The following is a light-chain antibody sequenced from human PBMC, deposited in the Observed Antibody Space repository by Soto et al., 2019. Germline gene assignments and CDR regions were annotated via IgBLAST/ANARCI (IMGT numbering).Light chain of an antibody. V-gene: IGLV2-14*01. Sequence: QSVLTQPASVSGSPGQSITISCTGTSSDVGGYNYVSWYQQHPGIAPKLMIYDVSNRPSGVSNRFSGSKSGNTASLTISGLQAEDEADYYCSSYTSSSTLGVFGTGTKLTVL. J-gene: IGLJ1*01. CDR3: SSYTSSSTLGV. CDR1: SSDVGGYNY. CDR2: DVS.